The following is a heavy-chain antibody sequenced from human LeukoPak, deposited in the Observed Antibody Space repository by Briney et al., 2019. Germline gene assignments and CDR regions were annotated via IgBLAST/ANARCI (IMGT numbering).Heavy chain of an antibody. CDR1: GFTFSDYY. V-gene: IGHV3-11*06. CDR2: ISSSSSYI. Sequence: GGSLRLSCAASGFTFSDYYMSWIRQAPGKGLEWASSISSSSSYIYYADSVKGRFTISRDNAKNSLYLQMNSLRAEDTAVYYCAGDDSSGSYGMDVWGQGTTVTVSS. J-gene: IGHJ6*02. CDR3: AGDDSSGSYGMDV. D-gene: IGHD3-22*01.